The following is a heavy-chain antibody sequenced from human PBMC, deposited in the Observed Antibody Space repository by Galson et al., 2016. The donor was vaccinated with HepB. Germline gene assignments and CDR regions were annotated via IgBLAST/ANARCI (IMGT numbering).Heavy chain of an antibody. D-gene: IGHD5-18*01. Sequence: SLRLSCAVSGLSLSDYNMNWVRQAPGKGLEWVSFIGSRSTNIYYGDSVRGRFIISRDNAKNSLYLQMTSLRVDDTAIYYCVTEGVDTGLAFDHWGQGALVTVSS. J-gene: IGHJ4*02. CDR3: VTEGVDTGLAFDH. CDR2: IGSRSTNI. V-gene: IGHV3-21*01. CDR1: GLSLSDYN.